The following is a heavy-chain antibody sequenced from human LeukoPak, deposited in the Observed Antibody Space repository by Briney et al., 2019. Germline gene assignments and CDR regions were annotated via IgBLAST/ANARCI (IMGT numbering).Heavy chain of an antibody. CDR2: ISSSSSYI. J-gene: IGHJ6*02. Sequence: GGSLRLSCAASGFTFSSYSMNWVRQAPGKGLEWVSSISSSSSYIYYADSVKGRFTISRDNAKNSLYLQMNSLRAEDTAVYYCARGSPYSSSWGGMDVWGQGTTVTVSS. V-gene: IGHV3-21*01. CDR1: GFTFSSYS. D-gene: IGHD6-13*01. CDR3: ARGSPYSSSWGGMDV.